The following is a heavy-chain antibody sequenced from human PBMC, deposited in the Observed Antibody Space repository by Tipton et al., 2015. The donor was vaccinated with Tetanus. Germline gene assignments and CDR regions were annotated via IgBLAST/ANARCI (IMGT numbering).Heavy chain of an antibody. CDR3: ARDLSGFLFDAFDL. J-gene: IGHJ3*01. CDR1: GGSFSGYY. D-gene: IGHD3-22*01. V-gene: IGHV4-34*01. CDR2: INHSGST. Sequence: GLVKPSETLSLTCAVYGGSFSGYYWSWIRQPPGKGLEWIGEINHSGSTNYNPSLKTRVSMSVGTSKNQFSLKLSSVTASDTAVYYCARDLSGFLFDAFDLWGQGIMVTVSS.